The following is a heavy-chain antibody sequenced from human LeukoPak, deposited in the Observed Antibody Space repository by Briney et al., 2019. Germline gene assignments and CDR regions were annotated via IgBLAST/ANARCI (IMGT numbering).Heavy chain of an antibody. Sequence: SVKVSCKASGGTFSSYAISWVRQAPGQGLEWMGRIIPILGIANYAQKFQGRVTITADKSTSTAYMELSSLRSEDTAVYYCARGSYDSSGYYVYWGQGTLVTVSS. CDR1: GGTFSSYA. D-gene: IGHD3-22*01. J-gene: IGHJ4*02. V-gene: IGHV1-69*04. CDR3: ARGSYDSSGYYVY. CDR2: IIPILGIA.